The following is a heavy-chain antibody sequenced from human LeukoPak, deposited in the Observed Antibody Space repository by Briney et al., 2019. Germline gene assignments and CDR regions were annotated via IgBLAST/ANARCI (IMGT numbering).Heavy chain of an antibody. CDR1: GYTFTSYA. CDR3: AREVVGATTYYYYYGMDV. CDR2: INAGNGNT. V-gene: IGHV1-3*01. J-gene: IGHJ6*02. Sequence: GASVTVSCKASGYTFTSYAMHWVRQAPGQRLEWMGWINAGNGNTKYSQKFQGRVTITRDTSASTAYMELSSLRSEDTAVYYCAREVVGATTYYYYYGMDVWGQGTTVTVSS. D-gene: IGHD1-26*01.